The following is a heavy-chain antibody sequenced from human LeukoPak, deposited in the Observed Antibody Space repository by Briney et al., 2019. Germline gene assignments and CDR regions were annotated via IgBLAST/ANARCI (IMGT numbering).Heavy chain of an antibody. CDR3: ARGFQYYYDSSGYEIDY. CDR1: GYTFTSYD. D-gene: IGHD3-22*01. V-gene: IGHV1-8*01. J-gene: IGHJ4*02. Sequence: ASVKVSCKASGYTFTSYDINWVRQATGQGLEWMGWMNPNSGNTGYAQKFQGRVTMTRNTSISTAYMELSSLRSEDTAVYYCARGFQYYYDSSGYEIDYWGQGILVTVSS. CDR2: MNPNSGNT.